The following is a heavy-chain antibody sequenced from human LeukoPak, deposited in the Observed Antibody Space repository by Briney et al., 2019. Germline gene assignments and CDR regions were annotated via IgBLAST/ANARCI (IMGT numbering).Heavy chain of an antibody. J-gene: IGHJ5*02. D-gene: IGHD1-14*01. V-gene: IGHV3-23*01. CDR1: GFSFSNYA. Sequence: GGSLRLSCGASGFSFSNYAMTWVRQAPGKGLEWVSGISDSGSTAFYADSVKGRFTSSRDNPKNTLYLQINSLRAEDTAVYYCAKEEPYNWFDPWGQGTLVTVSP. CDR2: ISDSGSTA. CDR3: AKEEPYNWFDP.